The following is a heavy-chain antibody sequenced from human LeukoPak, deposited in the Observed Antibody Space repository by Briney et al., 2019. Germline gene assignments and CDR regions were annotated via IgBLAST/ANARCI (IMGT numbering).Heavy chain of an antibody. J-gene: IGHJ4*02. V-gene: IGHV3-30*18. D-gene: IGHD3-10*01. CDR3: ANGLSGSGSSPQREFDY. Sequence: GRSLRLSCAASGFTFSSYGMHWVRQAPGKGLEWVAVISYDGSRNYYSDSVWGRFTISRDNSKNTLYLQMNSLRAEDTAVYYCANGLSGSGSSPQREFDYWGQGTLVTVSS. CDR2: ISYDGSRN. CDR1: GFTFSSYG.